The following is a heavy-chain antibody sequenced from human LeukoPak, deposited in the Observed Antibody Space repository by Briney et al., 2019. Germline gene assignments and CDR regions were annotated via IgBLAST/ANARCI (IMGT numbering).Heavy chain of an antibody. Sequence: GGSPRLSCAASGFTFSSYAMHWVRQAPGKGLEWVAVISYDGSNKYYADSVKGRFTISRDNSKNTLYLQMNSLRAEDTAVYYCAREGQVGATRFDYWGQGTLVTVSS. CDR2: ISYDGSNK. CDR1: GFTFSSYA. J-gene: IGHJ4*02. CDR3: AREGQVGATRFDY. V-gene: IGHV3-30-3*01. D-gene: IGHD1-26*01.